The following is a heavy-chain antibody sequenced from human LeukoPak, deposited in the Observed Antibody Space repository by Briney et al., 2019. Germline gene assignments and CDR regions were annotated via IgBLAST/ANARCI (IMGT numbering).Heavy chain of an antibody. D-gene: IGHD2-2*01. Sequence: SETLSLTCTVSGGSISSGDYYWSWIHQPPGKGLEWIGYIYYSGSTYYNPSLKSRVTISVDTSKNQFSLKLSSVTAADTAVYYCARPIVVVPAWEKRYYMDVWGKGTTVTVSS. J-gene: IGHJ6*03. CDR1: GGSISSGDYY. CDR3: ARPIVVVPAWEKRYYMDV. CDR2: IYYSGST. V-gene: IGHV4-30-4*08.